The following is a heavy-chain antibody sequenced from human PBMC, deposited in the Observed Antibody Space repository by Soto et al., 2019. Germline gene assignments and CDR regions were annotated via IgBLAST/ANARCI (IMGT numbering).Heavy chain of an antibody. Sequence: SVKVSCKASGGTFSSYTISWVRQAPGQGLEWMGRIIPILGIANYAQKFQGRVTITADKSTSTAYMELSSLRSEDTAVYYCARVVRGDYDFWSGYLDYWGQGTLVTVSS. D-gene: IGHD3-3*01. V-gene: IGHV1-69*02. CDR2: IIPILGIA. CDR3: ARVVRGDYDFWSGYLDY. CDR1: GGTFSSYT. J-gene: IGHJ4*02.